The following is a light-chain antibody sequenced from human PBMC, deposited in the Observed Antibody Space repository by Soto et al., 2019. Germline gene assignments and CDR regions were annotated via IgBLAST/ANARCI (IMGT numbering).Light chain of an antibody. CDR3: RQYYSYPFT. V-gene: IGKV1-8*01. Sequence: AIRMTQSPSSFSASTGDRVTITCRASQGISSYLAWYQQKPGKAPELLIYAASTLQSGVPSRFSGSGSGTDFTLTISCLQSEDFATYYCRQYYSYPFTFGPGTKVDIK. CDR1: QGISSY. J-gene: IGKJ3*01. CDR2: AAS.